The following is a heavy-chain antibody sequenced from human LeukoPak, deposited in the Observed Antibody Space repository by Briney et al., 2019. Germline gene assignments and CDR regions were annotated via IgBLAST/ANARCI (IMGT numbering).Heavy chain of an antibody. Sequence: SETLSLTCTVSGGSISSSTYYWGWIRQPPGKGLEWIGSIYYSGSTYYNPSLKSRVTISVDTSKNQFSLKLSSVTAADTAVYYCARQGYSSSWNNNWFDPWGQGTLVTVSS. D-gene: IGHD6-13*01. J-gene: IGHJ5*02. CDR3: ARQGYSSSWNNNWFDP. V-gene: IGHV4-39*01. CDR2: IYYSGST. CDR1: GGSISSSTYY.